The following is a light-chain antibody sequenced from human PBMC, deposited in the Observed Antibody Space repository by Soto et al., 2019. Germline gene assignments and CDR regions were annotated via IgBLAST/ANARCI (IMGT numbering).Light chain of an antibody. V-gene: IGKV3D-15*01. CDR1: QSVNSN. Sequence: EIVMTQSPATLSVSPGERATLSCRASQSVNSNLAWYQQKPGQPPRLLIYGASTRATDIPARFSGSGSGTEFTLTIGSLQSEDFAVYYCQQYNYWPITFGQGTRLEIK. J-gene: IGKJ5*01. CDR2: GAS. CDR3: QQYNYWPIT.